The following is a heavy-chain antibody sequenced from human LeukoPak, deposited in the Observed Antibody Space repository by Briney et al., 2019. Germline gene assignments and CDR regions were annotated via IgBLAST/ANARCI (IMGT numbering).Heavy chain of an antibody. J-gene: IGHJ5*02. V-gene: IGHV4-59*08. CDR1: GDSISSYY. D-gene: IGHD2-15*01. CDR2: IYYSGST. Sequence: SETLSLTCTVSGDSISSYYWSWIRQPPGKGLEWIGYIYYSGSTNYNPSLKSRVTISVETSKNQFSLKLSSVTAADTAVYYCARHSSRAAKPPGFDPWGQGTLVTVSS. CDR3: ARHSSRAAKPPGFDP.